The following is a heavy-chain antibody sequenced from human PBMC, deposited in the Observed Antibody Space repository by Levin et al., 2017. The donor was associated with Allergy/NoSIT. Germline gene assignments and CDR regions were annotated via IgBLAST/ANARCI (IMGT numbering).Heavy chain of an antibody. D-gene: IGHD6-19*01. CDR3: ATDRRGSSPNFDF. CDR1: GFTFSIYS. V-gene: IGHV3-21*01. Sequence: GGSLRLSCAASGFTFSIYSMNWVRQAPGKGLEWVSSISSTISYTYYADSVRGRFTISRDNAKSSLFLQMNSLRVEDTAVYYCATDRRGSSPNFDFWGQGTLVTVSS. J-gene: IGHJ4*02. CDR2: ISSTISYT.